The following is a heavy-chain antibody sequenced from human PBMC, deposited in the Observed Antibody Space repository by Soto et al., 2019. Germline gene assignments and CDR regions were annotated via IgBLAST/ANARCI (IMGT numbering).Heavy chain of an antibody. Sequence: LRLSCAASGFTFSSYAMHWVRQAPGKGLEWVAVISYDGSNKYYADSVKGRFTISRDNSKNTLYLQMNSLRAEDTAVYYCAREGGYSGRYWGQGTLVTVSS. V-gene: IGHV3-30-3*01. D-gene: IGHD5-12*01. CDR2: ISYDGSNK. CDR1: GFTFSSYA. J-gene: IGHJ4*02. CDR3: AREGGYSGRY.